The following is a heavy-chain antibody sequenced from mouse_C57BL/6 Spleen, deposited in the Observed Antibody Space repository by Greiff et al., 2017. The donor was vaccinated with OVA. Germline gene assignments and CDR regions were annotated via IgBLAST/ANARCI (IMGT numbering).Heavy chain of an antibody. CDR1: GYTFTDYN. CDR3: AREVQLRLYYFDY. CDR2: INPNNGGT. D-gene: IGHD3-2*02. J-gene: IGHJ2*01. Sequence: EVQLQQSGPELVKPGASVKMSCKASGYTFTDYNMHWVKQSHGKSLEWIGYINPNNGGTSYNQKFKGKATLTVNKSSSTAYMELRSLTSEDSAVYYWAREVQLRLYYFDYWGQGTTLTVSS. V-gene: IGHV1-22*01.